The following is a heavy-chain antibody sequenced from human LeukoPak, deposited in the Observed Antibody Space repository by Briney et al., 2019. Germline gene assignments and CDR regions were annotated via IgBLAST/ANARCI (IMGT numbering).Heavy chain of an antibody. CDR2: ISGSGGST. J-gene: IGHJ4*02. CDR3: AKDKGLDIVVVPAAYYFDY. CDR1: GFTFSSYA. D-gene: IGHD2-2*01. Sequence: GGSLRLSCAASGFTFSSYAMSWVRQAPGKGLEWVSAISGSGGSTYYADSVKGRFTISRDNSKNTLYLQMNSLRAEDTAVYYCAKDKGLDIVVVPAAYYFDYWGQGTLVTVSS. V-gene: IGHV3-23*01.